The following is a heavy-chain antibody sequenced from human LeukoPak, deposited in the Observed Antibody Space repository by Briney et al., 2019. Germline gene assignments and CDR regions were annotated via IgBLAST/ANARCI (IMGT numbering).Heavy chain of an antibody. V-gene: IGHV4-34*01. J-gene: IGHJ4*02. D-gene: IGHD3-10*01. CDR1: GGSFSGHY. CDR2: INHSGST. CDR3: ARQRGVGSYYFDY. Sequence: PSETLSLTCAVYGGSFSGHYWSWIRQPPGKGLEWIGEINHSGSTNYNPSLKSRVTISVDTSKNQFSLKLSSVTAADTAVYYCARQRGVGSYYFDYWGQGTLVTVSS.